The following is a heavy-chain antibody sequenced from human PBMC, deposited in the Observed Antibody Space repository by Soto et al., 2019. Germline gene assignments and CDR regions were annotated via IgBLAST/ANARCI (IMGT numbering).Heavy chain of an antibody. J-gene: IGHJ5*02. D-gene: IGHD3-10*01. CDR2: MNPNSGNT. CDR3: ARATSFYCSGSYNARGWFDP. Sequence: QVQLVQSGAEVKKPGASVKVSGKASGYTFTSYDINWVRQATGQGLEWMGWMNPNSGNTGYAQKFQGRVIMTRNTAISTAYMELSSLRSEDTAVYYCARATSFYCSGSYNARGWFDPWGQGTLVTVSS. CDR1: GYTFTSYD. V-gene: IGHV1-8*01.